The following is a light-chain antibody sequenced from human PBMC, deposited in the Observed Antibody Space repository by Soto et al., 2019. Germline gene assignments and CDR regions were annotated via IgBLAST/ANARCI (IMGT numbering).Light chain of an antibody. J-gene: IGKJ1*01. CDR2: GVS. CDR1: QSVSSSY. Sequence: EIVLTQSPGTLSLSPGERATLSCRASQSVSSSYLAWYQQKPGQAPRLLIYGVSSRATGIPDRFSGSGSGTDITLTISRLEPEDFAVYYCQQYGSSPWTFGQGTNVEIK. V-gene: IGKV3-20*01. CDR3: QQYGSSPWT.